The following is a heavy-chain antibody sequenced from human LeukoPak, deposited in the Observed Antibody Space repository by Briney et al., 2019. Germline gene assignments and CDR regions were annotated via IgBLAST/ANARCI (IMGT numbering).Heavy chain of an antibody. D-gene: IGHD3-10*02. CDR1: GGSISSYY. V-gene: IGHV4-4*08. CDR3: ANHRTMLGPFDI. J-gene: IGHJ3*02. Sequence: SGTLPLTCSVSGGSISSYYWSGVRQSPGKELEGIGFIYTSGSINYNPSLKSQVTLSVDTSKKQISLKLNSVTAADTAVYFCANHRTMLGPFDIWGQGTLVTVSS. CDR2: IYTSGSI.